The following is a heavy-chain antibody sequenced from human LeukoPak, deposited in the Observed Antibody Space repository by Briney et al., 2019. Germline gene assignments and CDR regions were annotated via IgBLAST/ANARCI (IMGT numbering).Heavy chain of an antibody. CDR2: ISSSSSYI. Sequence: KSGGSLRLSCAASGFTFSSYSMNWVRQAPGKGLEWVSSISSSSSYIYYADSVKGRFTISRDNAKNSLYLQMNSLRAEDTAVYYCASAGIAAAGPFGRFPDYWGQGTLVTVSS. V-gene: IGHV3-21*01. J-gene: IGHJ4*02. D-gene: IGHD6-13*01. CDR1: GFTFSSYS. CDR3: ASAGIAAAGPFGRFPDY.